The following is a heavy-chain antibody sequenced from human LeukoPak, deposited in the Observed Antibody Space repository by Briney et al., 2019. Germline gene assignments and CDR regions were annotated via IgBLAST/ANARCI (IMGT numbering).Heavy chain of an antibody. CDR2: IYYSGRT. V-gene: IGHV4-59*01. J-gene: IGHJ5*02. CDR1: GGSISNYY. Sequence: SGTLSLTCTVSGGSISNYYWSWVRQPPGKGLEWVGYIYYSGRTNYNPSLKSRITISIDTSKNQFSLKLSSVTAADTAVYYCARNDFWSDYSDWFDPWGQGTLVTVSS. D-gene: IGHD3-3*01. CDR3: ARNDFWSDYSDWFDP.